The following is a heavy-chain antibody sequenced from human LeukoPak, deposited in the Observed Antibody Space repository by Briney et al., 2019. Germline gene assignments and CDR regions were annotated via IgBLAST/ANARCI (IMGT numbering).Heavy chain of an antibody. CDR1: GGSLSSYY. CDR2: IFYSGST. D-gene: IGHD4-11*01. Sequence: SETLSLTCTVYGGSLSSYYWTWIRQPPGKGLEWIGYIFYSGSTNYNPSLKSRITISVDTSKNQFSLNLNSLTAADTAVYYCARLRGNYFPDYWGQGALVTVSS. V-gene: IGHV4-59*01. J-gene: IGHJ4*02. CDR3: ARLRGNYFPDY.